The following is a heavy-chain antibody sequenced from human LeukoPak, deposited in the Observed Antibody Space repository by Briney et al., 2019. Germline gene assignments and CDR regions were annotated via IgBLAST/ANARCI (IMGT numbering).Heavy chain of an antibody. Sequence: GGSLRLSCAASGFTFSSYVMHWVRQAPGKGLEWVAFIRYDGSNKYYADSVKGRFTISRDNAKNSLYLQMNSLRAEDTAVYYCARGHSSGWDFDFWGQGTLVTVSS. J-gene: IGHJ4*02. D-gene: IGHD6-19*01. V-gene: IGHV3-30*02. CDR3: ARGHSSGWDFDF. CDR1: GFTFSSYV. CDR2: IRYDGSNK.